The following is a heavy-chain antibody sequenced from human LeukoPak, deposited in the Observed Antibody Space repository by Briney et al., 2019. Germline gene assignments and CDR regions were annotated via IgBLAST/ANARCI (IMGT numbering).Heavy chain of an antibody. CDR2: ISSNSNYI. J-gene: IGHJ4*02. Sequence: PGGSLRLSCAASGFSFSTFDMDWVRQAPGKGLEWLSYISSNSNYIHYADSVKGRFTISIDNAKNSLYLQMNSLRAEDTAVYYCARVGAFSAINYWGQGTLVTVSS. CDR1: GFSFSTFD. V-gene: IGHV3-21*06. D-gene: IGHD5-18*01. CDR3: ARVGAFSAINY.